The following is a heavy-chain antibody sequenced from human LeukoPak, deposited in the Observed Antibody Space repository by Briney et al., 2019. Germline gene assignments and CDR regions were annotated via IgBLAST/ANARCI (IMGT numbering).Heavy chain of an antibody. J-gene: IGHJ3*02. CDR2: IYYSGST. CDR3: ARDSGLLWFGEPVNDAFDI. CDR1: GGSISSYY. V-gene: IGHV4-59*01. Sequence: HPSETLSLTCTVSGGSISSYYWSRIRQPPGKGLEWIGYIYYSGSTNYNPSLKSRVTISVGTSKYQFSLRLSSVTAAGTAVYYCARDSGLLWFGEPVNDAFDIWGQGTMVTVSS. D-gene: IGHD3-10*01.